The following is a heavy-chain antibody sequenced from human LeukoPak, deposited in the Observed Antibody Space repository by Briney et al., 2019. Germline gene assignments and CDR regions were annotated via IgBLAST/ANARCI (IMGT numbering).Heavy chain of an antibody. J-gene: IGHJ4*02. CDR1: GYTFSSYG. V-gene: IGHV1-18*01. CDR3: VRDDPFTTLGDTAMDRTFDY. CDR2: MSAYNGNR. D-gene: IGHD5-18*01. Sequence: ASVKVSCKASGYTFSSYGISWVRQAPGQGLEWMGWMSAYNGNRNYAQKLQGRVTMTTDTSTSTAYMELRSLRSDDTAVYYCVRDDPFTTLGDTAMDRTFDYWGQGTLVTVSS.